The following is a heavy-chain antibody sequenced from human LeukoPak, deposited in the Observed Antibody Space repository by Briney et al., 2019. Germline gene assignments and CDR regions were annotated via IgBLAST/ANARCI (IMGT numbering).Heavy chain of an antibody. Sequence: PSETLSLTCTVSGGSISSYYWSWLRQPPGKGLEWIGYIYYSGSTNYNASLKSRVTISVDTSKNQFSLTLSSVTAADTAVYYCAGESSFVAVTGRGGWFDPWGQGTLVTVSS. D-gene: IGHD6-19*01. J-gene: IGHJ5*02. CDR2: IYYSGST. CDR1: GGSISSYY. V-gene: IGHV4-59*01. CDR3: AGESSFVAVTGRGGWFDP.